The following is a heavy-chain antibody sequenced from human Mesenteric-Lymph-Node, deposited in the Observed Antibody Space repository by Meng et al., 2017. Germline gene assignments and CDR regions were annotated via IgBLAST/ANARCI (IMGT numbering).Heavy chain of an antibody. CDR2: MNPNSGNT. J-gene: IGHJ3*02. CDR3: ARVRYCSSTSCYAFDI. D-gene: IGHD2-2*01. Sequence: ASVKVSCKASGYTFTGYYMHWVRQAPGQGLEWMGWMNPNSGNTGYAQKFQGRVTITRNTSISTAYMELSSLRSEDTAVYYCARVRYCSSTSCYAFDIWGQGTMVTVSS. CDR1: GYTFTGYY. V-gene: IGHV1-8*03.